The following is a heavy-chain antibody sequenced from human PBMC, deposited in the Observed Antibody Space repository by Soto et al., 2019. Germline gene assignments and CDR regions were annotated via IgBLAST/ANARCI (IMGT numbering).Heavy chain of an antibody. D-gene: IGHD2-15*01. CDR3: AKRGPYCSGGSCYQYFDY. CDR1: GYTFTSYY. CDR2: INPSGGST. Sequence: GASVKVSCKASGYTFTSYYMHWVRQAPGQGLEWMGIINPSGGSTSYAQKFQGRVTMTRDTSTSTVYMELSSLRSEDTAVYYCAKRGPYCSGGSCYQYFDYWGQGTLVTVSS. V-gene: IGHV1-46*01. J-gene: IGHJ4*02.